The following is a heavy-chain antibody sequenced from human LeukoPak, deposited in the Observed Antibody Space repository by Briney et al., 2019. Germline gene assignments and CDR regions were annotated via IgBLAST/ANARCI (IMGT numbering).Heavy chain of an antibody. Sequence: PGGSLRLSCAAPGFTFSSYAMSWVRQAPGKGLEWVSGISGSGGSTYYADSVKGRFTISRDNSKNTLYLQMNSLRAEDTAVYYCAKDRGPITDYWGQGTLVTVSS. CDR2: ISGSGGST. D-gene: IGHD5-12*01. J-gene: IGHJ4*02. CDR3: AKDRGPITDY. V-gene: IGHV3-23*01. CDR1: GFTFSSYA.